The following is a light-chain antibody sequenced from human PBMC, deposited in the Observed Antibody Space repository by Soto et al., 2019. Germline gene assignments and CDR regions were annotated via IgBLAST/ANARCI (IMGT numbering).Light chain of an antibody. V-gene: IGLV1-40*01. CDR1: SSNIGGGYD. J-gene: IGLJ3*02. Sequence: QAVLTQPPSVSGAPGQTVTISCTGSSSNIGGGYDVHWYQQLPGAAPKLLIYGHTNRPSGVPDRISGSTSGTSASLAITGLQPDDEADYYCQSFDSTLRGSTVFGGGTKLTVL. CDR3: QSFDSTLRGSTV. CDR2: GHT.